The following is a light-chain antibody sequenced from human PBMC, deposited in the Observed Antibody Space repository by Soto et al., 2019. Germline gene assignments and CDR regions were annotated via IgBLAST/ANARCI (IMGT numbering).Light chain of an antibody. V-gene: IGKV1-5*03. CDR2: KAS. Sequence: DIQMSQSPSTLSASVGDRVTITCRASQSISSWLAWYQQKPGKAPKLLIYKASSLESGVPSRFSGSGSGTEFTLTISSLQPEDIATYYCQQYDTYWTFGQGTKVDI. CDR3: QQYDTYWT. J-gene: IGKJ1*01. CDR1: QSISSW.